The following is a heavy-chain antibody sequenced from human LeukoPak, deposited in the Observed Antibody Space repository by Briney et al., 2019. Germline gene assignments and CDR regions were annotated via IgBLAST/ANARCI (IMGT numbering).Heavy chain of an antibody. CDR2: ISYDGSNK. J-gene: IGHJ4*02. D-gene: IGHD6-19*01. CDR3: ARAGIAVDYRGFDY. V-gene: IGHV3-30*03. Sequence: PGGSLRLSCAASGFTFSSYGMHWVRQGPGKGLEWVAVISYDGSNKYYADSVKGRFTISRDNPKNTLYVQMNGLRGEDTAVYYCARAGIAVDYRGFDYWGQGTLVTVSS. CDR1: GFTFSSYG.